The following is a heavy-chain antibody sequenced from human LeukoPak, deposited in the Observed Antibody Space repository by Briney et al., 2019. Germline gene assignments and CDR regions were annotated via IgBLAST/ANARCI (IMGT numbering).Heavy chain of an antibody. CDR2: IYYSGST. CDR1: GGSISSSSYY. J-gene: IGHJ4*02. V-gene: IGHV4-39*07. Sequence: TSETLSLTCTVSGGSISSSSYYWGWIRQPPGKGLEWIGSIYYSGSTYYNPSLKSRVTISVDTSKNQFSLKLSSVTAADTAVYYCARDRSDRWLQYLFDYWGQGTLVTVSS. CDR3: ARDRSDRWLQYLFDY. D-gene: IGHD5-24*01.